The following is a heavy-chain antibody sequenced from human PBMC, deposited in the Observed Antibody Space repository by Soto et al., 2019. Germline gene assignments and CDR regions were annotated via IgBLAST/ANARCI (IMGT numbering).Heavy chain of an antibody. V-gene: IGHV1-18*01. J-gene: IGHJ6*02. CDR3: AREWYDILTGYPAGPYGMDV. D-gene: IGHD3-9*01. CDR2: ISAYNGNT. Sequence: GASVKVSCKASGYTFTSYGISWVRQAPGQGLEWMGWISAYNGNTNYAQKLQGRVTMTTDTSTSTAYMELRSLRSDDTAVYYCAREWYDILTGYPAGPYGMDVWGQGTTVTVSS. CDR1: GYTFTSYG.